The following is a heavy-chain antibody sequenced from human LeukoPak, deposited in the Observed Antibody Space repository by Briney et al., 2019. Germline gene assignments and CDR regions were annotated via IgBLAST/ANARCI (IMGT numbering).Heavy chain of an antibody. D-gene: IGHD3-10*01. J-gene: IGHJ6*02. V-gene: IGHV1-2*04. CDR1: GYTFTSYY. Sequence: ASVKVSCKASGYTFTSYYMHWVRQAPGQGLEWMGWINPNSGGTNYAQKFQGWVTMTRDTSISTAYMELSRLRSDDTAVYYCARGNSRDYYYGMDVWGQGTTVTVSS. CDR3: ARGNSRDYYYGMDV. CDR2: INPNSGGT.